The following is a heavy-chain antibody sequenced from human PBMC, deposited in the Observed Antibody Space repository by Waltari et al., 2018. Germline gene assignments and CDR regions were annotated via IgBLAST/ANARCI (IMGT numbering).Heavy chain of an antibody. V-gene: IGHV3-23*01. D-gene: IGHD3-3*01. CDR1: GFTFSSYA. CDR2: ISGSGGST. J-gene: IGHJ3*02. Sequence: EVQLLESGGGLVQPGGSLRLSCAASGFTFSSYAMSWVRQAPGKGLEGVSAISGSGGSTYYADSVKGRFTISRDNSKNTLYLQMNSLRAEDTAVYYCAKDHGAYYDFWSGYSFDAFDIWGQGTMVTVSS. CDR3: AKDHGAYYDFWSGYSFDAFDI.